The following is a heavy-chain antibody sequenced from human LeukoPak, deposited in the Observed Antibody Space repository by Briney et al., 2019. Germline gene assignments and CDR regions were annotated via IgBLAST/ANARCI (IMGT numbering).Heavy chain of an antibody. CDR3: ARHPPRDCSSSSCYKRWFDP. CDR2: MYYSGST. CDR1: GGSISSSDSY. D-gene: IGHD2-2*02. J-gene: IGHJ5*02. Sequence: SETLSLTCTVSGGSISSSDSYWGWTRHPPGKWLGWIGSMYYSGSTYYNPSLKSRVTISVDTTKNQFSLKLNSVTAADTAVYYCARHPPRDCSSSSCYKRWFDPWGQGTLVTVSS. V-gene: IGHV4-39*01.